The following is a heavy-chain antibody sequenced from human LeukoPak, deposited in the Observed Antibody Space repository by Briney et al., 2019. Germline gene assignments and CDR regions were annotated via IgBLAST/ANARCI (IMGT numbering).Heavy chain of an antibody. CDR3: ARLDSGSYDY. Sequence: ASVKVSCKASGYSFTGNYMHWVRQAPGQGLEWMGWINPNSGGTNYAQKFQGRVTMTRDTSISTAYMELSRLRSDDTAVYYCARLDSGSYDYWGQGTPVTVSS. V-gene: IGHV1-2*02. D-gene: IGHD1-26*01. J-gene: IGHJ4*02. CDR1: GYSFTGNY. CDR2: INPNSGGT.